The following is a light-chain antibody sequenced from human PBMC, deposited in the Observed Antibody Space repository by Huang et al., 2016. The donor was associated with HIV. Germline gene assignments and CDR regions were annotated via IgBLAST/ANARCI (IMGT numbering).Light chain of an antibody. J-gene: IGKJ4*01. Sequence: IQLTQSPSSLSVFVGDRVTITCRASQDITNYLAWYQHKPGEAPKLLIYATSTLQNGVPERFSGSRSGTDFTLSLASLQPEDSATCYCQQVNTYPFTFGGGSKVEVK. CDR2: ATS. V-gene: IGKV1-9*01. CDR1: QDITNY. CDR3: QQVNTYPFT.